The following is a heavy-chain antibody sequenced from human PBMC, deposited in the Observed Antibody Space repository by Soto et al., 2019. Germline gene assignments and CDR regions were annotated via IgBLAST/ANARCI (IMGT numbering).Heavy chain of an antibody. Sequence: GASVKVSCKASGGTFSSYAISWVRQAPGQGLEGMGGIIPIFGTANYAQKFQGRVTITADESTSTAYMELSSLRSEDTAVYYCARGCGSYYVTRCDYCGQGTLVTVSS. CDR3: ARGCGSYYVTRCDY. J-gene: IGHJ4*02. CDR2: IIPIFGTA. V-gene: IGHV1-69*13. CDR1: GGTFSSYA. D-gene: IGHD1-26*01.